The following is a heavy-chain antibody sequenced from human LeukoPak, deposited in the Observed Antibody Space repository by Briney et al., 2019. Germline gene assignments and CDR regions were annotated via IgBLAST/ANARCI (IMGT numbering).Heavy chain of an antibody. V-gene: IGHV3-23*01. J-gene: IGHJ4*02. Sequence: GGSLRLSCAASGFTFSSYAMSWVRQAPGKGLEWVSAISGSGGSTYYADSVKGRFTISRDNSKNTLYLQTNSLRAEDTAVYYCATLGLLWFGELLRFDYWGQGTLVTVSS. CDR1: GFTFSSYA. CDR3: ATLGLLWFGELLRFDY. CDR2: ISGSGGST. D-gene: IGHD3-10*01.